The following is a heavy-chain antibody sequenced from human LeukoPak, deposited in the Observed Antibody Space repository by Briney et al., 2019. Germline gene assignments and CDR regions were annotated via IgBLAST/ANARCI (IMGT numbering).Heavy chain of an antibody. CDR3: AKAGDGYNELNY. V-gene: IGHV3-30*18. D-gene: IGHD5-24*01. CDR1: GFTFSSCK. J-gene: IGHJ4*02. CDR2: ISYDGSIE. Sequence: GGSLRLSCAASGFTFSSCKMHWVRQAPGKGLEWVAVISYDGSIEYYVDSVKGRFTISRGNSKNTLFLQMNSLRAEDTAVYYCAKAGDGYNELNYWGQGTRVTVSS.